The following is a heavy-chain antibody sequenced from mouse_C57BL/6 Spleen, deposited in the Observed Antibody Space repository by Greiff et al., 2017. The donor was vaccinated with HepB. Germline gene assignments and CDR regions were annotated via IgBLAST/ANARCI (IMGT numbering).Heavy chain of an antibody. CDR1: GYTFTSYW. CDR3: ARSLHYYGSSSWFAY. D-gene: IGHD1-1*01. Sequence: QVQLQQPGTELVKPGASVKLSCKASGYTFTSYWMHWVKQRPGQGLEWIGNINPSNGGTKYNEKFKSKATLNVDKSSSTAYMQLSSLTSENYAVYCCARSLHYYGSSSWFAYWGKGTLVTVSA. V-gene: IGHV1-53*01. J-gene: IGHJ3*01. CDR2: INPSNGGT.